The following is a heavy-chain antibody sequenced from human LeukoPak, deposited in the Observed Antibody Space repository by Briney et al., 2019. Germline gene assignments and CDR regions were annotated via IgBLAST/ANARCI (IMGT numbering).Heavy chain of an antibody. CDR3: ARWSCDH. V-gene: IGHV3-33*01. J-gene: IGHJ5*02. Sequence: PGGSLRLSCAASGFTFSSYGMHWVRQAPGKGLEWVAVIWYDGSEKHYADSVKGRFTISRDNSKNTLFLQMSSLTAEDTAVYYCARWSCDHWGQGTLVTVSS. CDR2: IWYDGSEK. CDR1: GFTFSSYG.